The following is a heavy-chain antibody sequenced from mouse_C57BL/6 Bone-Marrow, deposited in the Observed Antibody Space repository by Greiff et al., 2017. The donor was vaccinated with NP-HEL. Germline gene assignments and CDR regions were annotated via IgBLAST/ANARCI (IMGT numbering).Heavy chain of an antibody. CDR1: GFTFNTYA. D-gene: IGHD2-4*01. CDR3: VRGFRGYDYDGYYFDY. CDR2: IRSKSSNYAT. V-gene: IGHV10-3*01. J-gene: IGHJ2*01. Sequence: EVQVVESGGGLVQPKGSLKLSCAASGFTFNTYAMHWVRQAPGKGLEWVARIRSKSSNYATYYADSVKDRFTISRDDSQSMLYLQMNNLKTEDTAMYYCVRGFRGYDYDGYYFDYWGQGTTLTVSS.